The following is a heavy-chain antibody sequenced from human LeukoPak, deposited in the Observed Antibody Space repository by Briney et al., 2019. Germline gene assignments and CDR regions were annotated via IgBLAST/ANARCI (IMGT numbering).Heavy chain of an antibody. CDR1: GFTFSRYS. CDR3: ARESVKSAAEVYFDY. V-gene: IGHV3-21*01. J-gene: IGHJ4*02. Sequence: GGSLRLSCAASGFTFSRYSMNWVRQAPGKGLEWVSSIGGSNTYIYYADSVKGRFTISRDNAENSLFLQMNSLRAEDTAVYYCARESVKSAAEVYFDYWGQGTLVTVSS. D-gene: IGHD6-13*01. CDR2: IGGSNTYI.